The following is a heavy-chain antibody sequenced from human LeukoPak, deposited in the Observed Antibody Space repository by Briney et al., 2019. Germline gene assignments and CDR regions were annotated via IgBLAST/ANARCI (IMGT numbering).Heavy chain of an antibody. V-gene: IGHV1-18*04. CDR3: ARDQSWRYCSGGSCSWRFDY. CDR2: ISAYNGNT. J-gene: IGHJ4*02. Sequence: ASVKVSCKASGYTFTSYGISWVRQAPGQGLEWMGWISAYNGNTNYAQKLQGRVTMTTDTSTSTAYMELRSLRSDATAVYYCARDQSWRYCSGGSCSWRFDYWGQGTLVTVSS. D-gene: IGHD2-15*01. CDR1: GYTFTSYG.